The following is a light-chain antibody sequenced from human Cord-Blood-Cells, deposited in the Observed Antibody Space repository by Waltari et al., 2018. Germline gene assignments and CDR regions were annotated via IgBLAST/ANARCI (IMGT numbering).Light chain of an antibody. CDR1: QSVSSN. CDR2: GAS. CDR3: QQYNNWPPLT. Sequence: EIVMTQSPATLSVSPVERATLSCRASQSVSSNLAWYQQKPGQAPRLLLYGASTRATGIPARFSGSGSGTEFTLTISSLQSEDFAVYYCQQYNNWPPLTFGGGTKVEIK. J-gene: IGKJ4*01. V-gene: IGKV3-15*01.